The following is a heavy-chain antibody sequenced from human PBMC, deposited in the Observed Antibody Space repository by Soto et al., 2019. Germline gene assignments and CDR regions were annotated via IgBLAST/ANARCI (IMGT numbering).Heavy chain of an antibody. CDR1: GGTFSSYA. D-gene: IGHD3-10*01. CDR3: ARDQSGYYYGSGSYYPFAY. CDR2: IIPIFGTA. J-gene: IGHJ4*02. V-gene: IGHV1-69*13. Sequence: SVKVSCKASGGTFSSYAISWVRQAPGQGLEWMGGIIPIFGTANYAQKFQGRVTITADESTSTAYMELSSLRSEDTAVYYCARDQSGYYYGSGSYYPFAYWGKGALVTVS.